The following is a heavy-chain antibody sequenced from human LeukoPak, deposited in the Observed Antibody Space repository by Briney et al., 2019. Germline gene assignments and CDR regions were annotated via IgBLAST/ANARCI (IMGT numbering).Heavy chain of an antibody. J-gene: IGHJ6*02. Sequence: PGGSLRLSCAASGFTFSTCGMNWVRQAPGKGLEWLSSINGSGDATIYADSVMGRFTISRDNSKNTVSLQMNSLRAEDTAVYYCARAPQGYCSSTSCPRQPGAYYYYYYGMDVWGQGTTVTVSS. CDR1: GFTFSTCG. V-gene: IGHV3-23*01. CDR3: ARAPQGYCSSTSCPRQPGAYYYYYYGMDV. D-gene: IGHD2-2*01. CDR2: INGSGDAT.